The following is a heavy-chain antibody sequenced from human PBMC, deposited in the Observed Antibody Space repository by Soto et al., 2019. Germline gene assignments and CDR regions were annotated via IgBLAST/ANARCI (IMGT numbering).Heavy chain of an antibody. CDR2: IHPNTGGT. D-gene: IGHD3-10*01. CDR3: ARVDYYGSINWLDP. J-gene: IGHJ5*02. CDR1: GYTFTGDY. Sequence: SSVNVSCKASGYTFTGDYIHWARQAPGQGLEWIGWIHPNTGGTQYAEKFHGRVTMTRDTTISTAYMELSRLRSDDTAVYYCARVDYYGSINWLDPWGQGTLVNVSS. V-gene: IGHV1-2*02.